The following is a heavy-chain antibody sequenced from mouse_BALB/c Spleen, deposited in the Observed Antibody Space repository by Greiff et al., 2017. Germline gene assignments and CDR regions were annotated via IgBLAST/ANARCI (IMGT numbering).Heavy chain of an antibody. J-gene: IGHJ3*01. Sequence: VKLQESGAELVKPGASVKLSCKASGYTFTSYYMYWVKQRPGQGLEWIGEINPSNGGTNFNEKFKSKATLTVDKSSSTAYMQLSSLTSEDSAVYYCTRSRSFAYWGQGTLVTVSA. CDR1: GYTFTSYY. V-gene: IGHV1S81*02. CDR3: TRSRSFAY. CDR2: INPSNGGT.